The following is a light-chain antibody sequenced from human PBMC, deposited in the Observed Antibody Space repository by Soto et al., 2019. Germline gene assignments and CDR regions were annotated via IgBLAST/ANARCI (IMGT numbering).Light chain of an antibody. CDR1: SSDVGGHNY. V-gene: IGLV2-14*03. CDR2: DVN. Sequence: QSALTQPASVSVSPGQSITISCACTSSDVGGHNYLYWYQQHPGKAPKLIIYDVNNRPSWASTRFSGSKSGHTASLTISGLQAEDEADDLCYSLRSSSTLDVFGTGTKVTVL. CDR3: YSLRSSSTLDV. J-gene: IGLJ1*01.